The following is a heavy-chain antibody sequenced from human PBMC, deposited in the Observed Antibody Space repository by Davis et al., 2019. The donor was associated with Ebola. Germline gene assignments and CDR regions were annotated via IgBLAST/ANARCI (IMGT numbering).Heavy chain of an antibody. D-gene: IGHD2-8*02. J-gene: IGHJ5*02. CDR2: IKQDGSEK. CDR3: ARTVTGGLFVA. CDR1: GSTSSSYW. V-gene: IGHV3-7*01. Sequence: GGLLRSPCAALGSTSSSYWTSWVRQPPGKGLEWVANIKQDGSEKYYVDSVKGRFTTSRDNAKNSLYLQMNSLRAEDTAVYYCARTVTGGLFVAWGQGTLVTVSS.